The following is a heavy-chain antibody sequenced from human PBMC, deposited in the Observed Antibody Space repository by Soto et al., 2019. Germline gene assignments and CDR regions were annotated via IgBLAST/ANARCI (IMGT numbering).Heavy chain of an antibody. V-gene: IGHV3-30-3*01. CDR3: ATFLLVGAFDI. Sequence: QVQLVESGGGVVQPGRSLRLSCAASGFTFSNYALHWVRQAPGRGLEWVALISYDESHKYYADSVKGRFTISRDNFKNTLYLQMNSLRAEDTAVYYCATFLLVGAFDIWGQGTMVTVSS. CDR1: GFTFSNYA. CDR2: ISYDESHK. D-gene: IGHD1-26*01. J-gene: IGHJ3*02.